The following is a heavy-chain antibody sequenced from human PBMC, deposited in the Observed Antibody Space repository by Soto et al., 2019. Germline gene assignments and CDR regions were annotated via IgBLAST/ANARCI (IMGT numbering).Heavy chain of an antibody. CDR1: GGSISVYY. CDR2: IYASGSP. Sequence: PSETLSLTCTISGGSISVYYWSWVRQPPGHELEWIGYIYASGSPYYNPSLRSRVTISADTSKNQISLKLTSPTAADTAVYYFARGVGSSPPRYWGRGTLVTVSS. V-gene: IGHV4-59*01. J-gene: IGHJ4*02. D-gene: IGHD1-26*01. CDR3: ARGVGSSPPRY.